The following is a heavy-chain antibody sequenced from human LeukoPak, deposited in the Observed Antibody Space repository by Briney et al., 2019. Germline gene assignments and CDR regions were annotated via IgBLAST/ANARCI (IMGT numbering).Heavy chain of an antibody. D-gene: IGHD5-12*01. Sequence: GGSLRLSCAASGFTFDDYGMSWVRQVPGKGLEWVSGINWNGDTTGYAESVKGRFTISRDNAKNSLHLQLNSLRVDDTALYYCARDGGRKTDYSYFDYWGQGALVTVSS. CDR2: INWNGDTT. CDR3: ARDGGRKTDYSYFDY. V-gene: IGHV3-20*04. J-gene: IGHJ4*02. CDR1: GFTFDDYG.